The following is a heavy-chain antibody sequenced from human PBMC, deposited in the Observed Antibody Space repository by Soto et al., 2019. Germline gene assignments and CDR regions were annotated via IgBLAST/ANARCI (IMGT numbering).Heavy chain of an antibody. V-gene: IGHV1-69*02. CDR3: ASNYGSGSLWFDP. D-gene: IGHD3-10*01. CDR1: GGTFSSYT. Sequence: SVKVSCKASGGTFSSYTISWVRQAPGQGLERMGRIIPILGIANYAQKFQGRVTITADKSTSTAYMELSSLRSEDTAVYYCASNYGSGSLWFDPWGQGTLVTVSS. J-gene: IGHJ5*02. CDR2: IIPILGIA.